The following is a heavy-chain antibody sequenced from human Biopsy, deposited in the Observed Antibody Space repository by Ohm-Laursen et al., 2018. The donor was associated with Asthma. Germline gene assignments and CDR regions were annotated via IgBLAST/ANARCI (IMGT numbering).Heavy chain of an antibody. CDR2: ISVYSGNT. CDR1: GYTFNSAG. D-gene: IGHD3-10*01. J-gene: IGHJ6*02. V-gene: IGHV1-18*01. Sequence: PSVKVSCKTSGYTFNSAGITWVRQAPGQGLEWMGWISVYSGNTKVAQKLQDRVTMITDTSTSTAYMELRSLRSDDTAVYFCARAVDYSHYYGIDVWGQGTTVTVS. CDR3: ARAVDYSHYYGIDV.